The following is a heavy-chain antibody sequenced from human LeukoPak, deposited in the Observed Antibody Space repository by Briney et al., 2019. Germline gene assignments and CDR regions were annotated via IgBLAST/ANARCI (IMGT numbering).Heavy chain of an antibody. Sequence: GGSLRLSCGASGFTFSKYAMSWVRQAPGKGLEWVSAISGSGGSTYYADSVKGRFTISRDSSKNTLYLQMNSLRAEDTAVYYCAKTDRYSSSWYDYWGQGTLVTVSS. J-gene: IGHJ4*02. CDR1: GFTFSKYA. CDR3: AKTDRYSSSWYDY. CDR2: ISGSGGST. D-gene: IGHD6-13*01. V-gene: IGHV3-23*01.